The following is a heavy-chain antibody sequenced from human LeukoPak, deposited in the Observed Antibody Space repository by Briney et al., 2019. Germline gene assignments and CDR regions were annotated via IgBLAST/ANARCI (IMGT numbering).Heavy chain of an antibody. J-gene: IGHJ4*02. V-gene: IGHV1-69*13. CDR2: IIPIFGTA. CDR3: ARHPLGYCSSTSCEPFDY. CDR1: GGTFSSYA. Sequence: ASVKVSCKASGGTFSSYAISWVRQAPGQGLEWMGGIIPIFGTANYAQKFQGRVTITADESTSTAYMELSSLRSEDTAVYYCARHPLGYCSSTSCEPFDYWGQGTLVTVFS. D-gene: IGHD2-2*01.